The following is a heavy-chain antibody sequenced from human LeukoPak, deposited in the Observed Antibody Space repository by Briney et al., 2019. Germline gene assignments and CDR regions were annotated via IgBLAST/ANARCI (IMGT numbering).Heavy chain of an antibody. D-gene: IGHD5-24*01. J-gene: IGHJ4*02. CDR2: IYYSGST. V-gene: IGHV4-39*07. CDR1: GGSISSSSYY. CDR3: ARYASDGWRFDY. Sequence: PSETLSLTCTVSGGSISSSSYYWGWIRQPPGKGLEWIGSIYYSGSTYYNPSLKSRVTISVDTSKNQFSLKLSSVTAADTAVYFCARYASDGWRFDYWGQGTLVTVSS.